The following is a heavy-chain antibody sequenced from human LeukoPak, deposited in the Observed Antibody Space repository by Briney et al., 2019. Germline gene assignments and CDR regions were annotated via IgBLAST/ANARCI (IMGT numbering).Heavy chain of an antibody. CDR3: ATSASIATRAVFDS. J-gene: IGHJ4*02. D-gene: IGHD6-6*01. CDR2: IY. V-gene: IGHV4-30-4*01. Sequence: SETLSLTCTVSGGSIRTGDHYWTWLRQSPGKGLEWLGYIYWIALSLDTSKNQFSLRLTSVTGADTAVYFCATSASIATRAVFDSWGQGTLVTVSS. CDR1: GGSIRTGDHY.